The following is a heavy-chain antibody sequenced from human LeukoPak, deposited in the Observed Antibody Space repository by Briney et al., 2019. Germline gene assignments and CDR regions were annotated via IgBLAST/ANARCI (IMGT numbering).Heavy chain of an antibody. D-gene: IGHD3-3*01. Sequence: PGGSLRLSCAASGFTFSSYSMNWVRQAPGKGLEWVSYISSSSSTIYYADSVKGRFTISRDNAKNSLYLQMNSLRAEDTAVYYCARDKYDFWSGYQFDYWGQGTLVTVSS. CDR3: ARDKYDFWSGYQFDY. V-gene: IGHV3-48*04. CDR2: ISSSSSTI. CDR1: GFTFSSYS. J-gene: IGHJ4*02.